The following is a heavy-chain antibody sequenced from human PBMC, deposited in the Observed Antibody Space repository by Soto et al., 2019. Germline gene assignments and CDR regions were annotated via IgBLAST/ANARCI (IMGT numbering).Heavy chain of an antibody. V-gene: IGHV3-33*01. J-gene: IGHJ4*02. CDR1: GFTFSSYG. D-gene: IGHD6-13*01. CDR2: IWYDGSNK. CDR3: ARSGGYSSSWYLVY. Sequence: HPGGSLRLSCAASGFTFSSYGMHWVRQAPGKGLEWVAVIWYDGSNKYYADSVKGRFTISRDNSKNTLYLQMNSLRAEDTAVYYCARSGGYSSSWYLVYWGQGTLVTVSS.